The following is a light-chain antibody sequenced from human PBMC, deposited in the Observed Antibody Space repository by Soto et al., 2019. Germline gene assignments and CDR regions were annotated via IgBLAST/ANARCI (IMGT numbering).Light chain of an antibody. V-gene: IGKV3-15*01. CDR3: QQYNFWPPLT. CDR1: QSVNSN. Sequence: EIVMTQSPATLSVSPGERATLSCRASQSVNSNLAWYRQKPGQAPRLLLSDASTRAAGVPARFSGSGSGTEFTLTISSLQSEDSGIYYCQQYNFWPPLTFGGGTTVEIK. J-gene: IGKJ4*01. CDR2: DAS.